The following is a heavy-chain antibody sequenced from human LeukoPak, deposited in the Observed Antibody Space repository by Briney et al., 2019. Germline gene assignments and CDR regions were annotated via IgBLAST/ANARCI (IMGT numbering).Heavy chain of an antibody. D-gene: IGHD5-18*01. Sequence: GGSLRLSCAASGLTFSSFWMHWVRQVPGKGLVWVSRINSDGSNRKYADSVKGRFTISRDSAENTLYLQMNSLRAEDTAVYYCATSQRGYIYGFMGYWGQGTLVTVSS. V-gene: IGHV3-74*03. J-gene: IGHJ4*02. CDR1: GLTFSSFW. CDR2: INSDGSNR. CDR3: ATSQRGYIYGFMGY.